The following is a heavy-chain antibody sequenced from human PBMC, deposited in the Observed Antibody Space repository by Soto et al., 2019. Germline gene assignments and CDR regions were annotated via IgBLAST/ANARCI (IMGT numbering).Heavy chain of an antibody. CDR1: GFTFSSYS. V-gene: IGHV3-48*01. D-gene: IGHD3-9*01. Sequence: GGSLRLSCAASGFTFSSYSMNWVRQAPGKGLEWVSYISSSSSTIYYADSVKGRFTISRDNAKNSLYLQMNSLRAEDTAVYYCARDSGENYDILTGLLIRAFDIWGQGTMVTVSS. CDR2: ISSSSSTI. CDR3: ARDSGENYDILTGLLIRAFDI. J-gene: IGHJ3*02.